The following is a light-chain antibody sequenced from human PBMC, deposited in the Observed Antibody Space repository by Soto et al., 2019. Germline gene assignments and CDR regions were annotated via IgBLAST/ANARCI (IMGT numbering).Light chain of an antibody. Sequence: EIVMTQSPATLSVSPGERATLYCKASQRISTNLAWYQQKPGQPPRLLIYGASTRATGIPARFSGSGSGTDVTFTISGLQSEDFALYFCQQYNIWPQYTFGQGTKLEIK. CDR1: QRISTN. V-gene: IGKV3-15*01. CDR2: GAS. J-gene: IGKJ2*01. CDR3: QQYNIWPQYT.